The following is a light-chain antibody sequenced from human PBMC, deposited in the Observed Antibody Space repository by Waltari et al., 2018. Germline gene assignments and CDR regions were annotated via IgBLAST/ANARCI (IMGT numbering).Light chain of an antibody. CDR1: SSDVGGYHY. CDR3: SSYTSSSNVV. J-gene: IGLJ2*01. Sequence: QSALTQPASVSGSPGQSITISCTGTSSDVGGYHYVSWYQQHPGKAPKLMIYDVSNRPSGVSNRFSGSKSGNTASLTISGLQAVDEADYYCSSYTSSSNVVFGGGTKLTVL. CDR2: DVS. V-gene: IGLV2-14*03.